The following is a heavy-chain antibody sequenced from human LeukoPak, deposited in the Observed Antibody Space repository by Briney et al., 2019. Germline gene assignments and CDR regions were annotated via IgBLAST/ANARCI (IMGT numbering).Heavy chain of an antibody. CDR1: GDSISGYY. Sequence: SETLSLTCAVSGDSISGYYWVWIRHPAGGGLEWIGRIFSGGGTDYNASLKSRLTMSLDTAKNQFSLKLISVTAADTALYYCAREDGSGYSQDTFDYWGQGTLVTVSS. CDR2: IFSGGGT. D-gene: IGHD3-22*01. J-gene: IGHJ4*02. CDR3: AREDGSGYSQDTFDY. V-gene: IGHV4-4*07.